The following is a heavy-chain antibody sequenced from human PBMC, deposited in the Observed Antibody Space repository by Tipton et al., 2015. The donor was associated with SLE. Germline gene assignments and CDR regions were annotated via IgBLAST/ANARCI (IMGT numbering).Heavy chain of an antibody. CDR1: GGSISTNSW. CDR2: IYHTGST. CDR3: ARSDSGVADH. J-gene: IGHJ4*02. V-gene: IGHV4-4*02. D-gene: IGHD3-3*01. Sequence: TLSLTCVISGGSISTNSWWSWVRQSPGKGLEWLGQIYHTGSTRHNPSLKSRVTVSVDRSKNQFSLTLYSVTAADTAVYYCARSDSGVADHWGQGTLVTVSS.